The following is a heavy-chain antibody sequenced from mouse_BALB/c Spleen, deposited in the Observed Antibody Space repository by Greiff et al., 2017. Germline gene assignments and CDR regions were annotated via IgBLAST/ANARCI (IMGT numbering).Heavy chain of an antibody. Sequence: EVQRVESGGDLVKPGGSLKLSCAASGFTFSSYGMSWVRQTPDKRLEWVATISSGGSYTYYPDSVKGRFTISRDNAKNTLYLQMSSLKSEDTAMYYCARQLGRGYAMDYWGQGTSVTVSS. CDR2: ISSGGSYT. J-gene: IGHJ4*01. CDR1: GFTFSSYG. D-gene: IGHD4-1*01. V-gene: IGHV5-6*01. CDR3: ARQLGRGYAMDY.